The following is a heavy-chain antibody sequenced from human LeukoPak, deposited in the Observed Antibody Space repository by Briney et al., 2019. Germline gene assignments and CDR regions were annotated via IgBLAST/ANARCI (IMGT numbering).Heavy chain of an antibody. V-gene: IGHV4-34*01. D-gene: IGHD2-15*01. J-gene: IGHJ5*02. CDR1: GGPFNGYY. CDR3: ARDGKWWEPDGVWLDP. Sequence: SETLSLTCAVYGGPFNGYYWSWIRQPPGKGLEWIGEINHSGSTNYNPSLKSRVTISIHTSKNQFSLKLNSVTAADTAVYYCARDGKWWEPDGVWLDPWGQGTLVTVSS. CDR2: INHSGST.